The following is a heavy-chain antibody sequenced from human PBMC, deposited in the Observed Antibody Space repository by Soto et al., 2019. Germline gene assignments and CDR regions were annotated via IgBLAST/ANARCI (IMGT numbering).Heavy chain of an antibody. Sequence: WGSLRLSCAASGFTFSSYAMSWVRQAPGKGLEWVSAISGSGGSTYYADSVKGRFTISRGNSKNTLYLQMNSLRAEDTAVYYCAKDVDCSSTSCYPDYWGQGTLVTVSS. D-gene: IGHD2-2*01. V-gene: IGHV3-23*01. CDR3: AKDVDCSSTSCYPDY. J-gene: IGHJ4*02. CDR1: GFTFSSYA. CDR2: ISGSGGST.